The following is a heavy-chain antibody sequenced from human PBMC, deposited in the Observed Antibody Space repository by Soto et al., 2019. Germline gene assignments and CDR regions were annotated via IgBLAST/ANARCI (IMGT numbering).Heavy chain of an antibody. CDR2: INHSGST. CDR3: ARGSKGGLGRPLDY. D-gene: IGHD2-15*01. V-gene: IGHV4-34*01. J-gene: IGHJ4*02. CDR1: GGSFSGYY. Sequence: QVQLQQWGAGLLKPSETLSLTCAVYGGSFSGYYWSWIRQPPGKGLEWIGEINHSGSTNYNPSLKSRVTLSVDTSKNQFSLKLRSVTAADTAVYYCARGSKGGLGRPLDYWGQGTLVTVSS.